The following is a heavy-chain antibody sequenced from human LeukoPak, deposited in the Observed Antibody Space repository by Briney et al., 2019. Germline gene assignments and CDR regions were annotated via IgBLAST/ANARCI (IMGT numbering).Heavy chain of an antibody. J-gene: IGHJ5*02. D-gene: IGHD4-11*01. Sequence: GGSLRLSCAASGFTFSSYSMNWDRQAPGQVLEWVSYITSDSTTMFYADSVKGRFTASRDNAENSMYLQMNSLRAEDTAVYYCARVALRPIDYSNPEFDPWGQGTLVTVSS. CDR1: GFTFSSYS. CDR3: ARVALRPIDYSNPEFDP. V-gene: IGHV3-48*01. CDR2: ITSDSTTM.